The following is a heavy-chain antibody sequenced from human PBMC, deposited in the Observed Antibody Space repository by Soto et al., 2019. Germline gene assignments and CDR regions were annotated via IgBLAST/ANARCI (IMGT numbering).Heavy chain of an antibody. J-gene: IGHJ1*01. D-gene: IGHD6-19*01. V-gene: IGHV3-23*01. CDR3: ARVAISGWLN. CDR1: GFSFSSYA. CDR2: ISGSGGGT. Sequence: GGSLRLSCAASGFSFSSYAMTWVRQAPGKGLEWVSGISGSGGGTYYADSVKDRFTISRDNSRNTVYLQVNSLRAEDTALYYCARVAISGWLNWGQGTLVT.